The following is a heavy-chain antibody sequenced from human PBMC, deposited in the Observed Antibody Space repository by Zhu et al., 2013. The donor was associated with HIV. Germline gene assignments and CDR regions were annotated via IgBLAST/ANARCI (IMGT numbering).Heavy chain of an antibody. CDR1: GISITDGSL. Sequence: VQLQESGPTEWLSFXTSSSTCSVSGISITDGSLWAWVRQTPGKGLEFIGTVYRSADTLYYPSLKTSDTHYNPSLKSRVSISVDTSKNQFHLNLRSVTAADTASYYCARDFGKDWLPSYMDVWGKGTTVTVSS. V-gene: IGHV4-38-2*02. D-gene: IGHD3-3*01. CDR3: ARDFGKDWLPSYMDV. J-gene: IGHJ6*03. CDR2: VYRSADTL.